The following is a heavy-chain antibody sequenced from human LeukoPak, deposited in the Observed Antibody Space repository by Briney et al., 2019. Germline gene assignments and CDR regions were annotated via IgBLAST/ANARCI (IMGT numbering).Heavy chain of an antibody. V-gene: IGHV4-39*01. Sequence: SETLSLTCTVSGGSISSSSYYWVWIRQPPGKGLEWIGSIYYSGSTYYNPSLKSRVTISVDTSKNQFSLKLSSVTAADTAVYYCARRFLEWSAADYWGQGTLVTVSS. D-gene: IGHD3-3*01. J-gene: IGHJ4*02. CDR2: IYYSGST. CDR1: GGSISSSSYY. CDR3: ARRFLEWSAADY.